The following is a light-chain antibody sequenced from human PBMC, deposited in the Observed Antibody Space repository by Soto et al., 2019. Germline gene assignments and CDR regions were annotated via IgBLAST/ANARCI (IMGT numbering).Light chain of an antibody. CDR2: NVN. Sequence: QSALTQPPSASGSPGQAVTISCTGTSRDIGGYDFVSWYQVRPGEAPQLIIYNVNGRPSGVPRRFSGSKSGNTASLTVSGLQAEDEADYYCSSYSSSSTNYVFGSGTKVTVL. V-gene: IGLV2-8*01. J-gene: IGLJ1*01. CDR3: SSYSSSSTNYV. CDR1: SRDIGGYDF.